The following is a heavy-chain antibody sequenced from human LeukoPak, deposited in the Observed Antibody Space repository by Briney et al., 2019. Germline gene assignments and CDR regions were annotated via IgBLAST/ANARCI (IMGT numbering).Heavy chain of an antibody. CDR3: AKDEVVSATNYYYGMDV. CDR2: IRYDGSNE. J-gene: IGHJ6*02. CDR1: GFIFSYYG. D-gene: IGHD2-15*01. V-gene: IGHV3-30*02. Sequence: GGSLRISCVASGFIFSYYGMHWVRQAPGKGLEWVAFIRYDGSNEYYADSVKGRFTISRDNSKNTLYLQLNRLTTEDTAVYYCAKDEVVSATNYYYGMDVWGQGITVTVSS.